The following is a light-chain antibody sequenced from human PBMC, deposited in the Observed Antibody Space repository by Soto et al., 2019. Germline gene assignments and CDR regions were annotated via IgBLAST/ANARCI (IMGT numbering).Light chain of an antibody. Sequence: EVVMTQSPATVPVSLGGRLALSRRASQSIGINLAWYQQKPGQAPRLLIYGAYRRATGITDRFTGSGSGTDFTLTISYLEPEDFAVFYCQQRSNWPPTVGQGTKVEIK. J-gene: IGKJ1*01. CDR3: QQRSNWPPT. V-gene: IGKV3-11*01. CDR1: QSIGIN. CDR2: GAY.